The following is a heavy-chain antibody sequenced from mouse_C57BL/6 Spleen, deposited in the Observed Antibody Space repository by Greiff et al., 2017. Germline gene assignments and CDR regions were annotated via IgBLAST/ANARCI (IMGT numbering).Heavy chain of an antibody. CDR1: GYTFTSYG. J-gene: IGHJ4*01. D-gene: IGHD2-4*01. CDR3: ARWEDDYDSYYAMDY. CDR2: IYPRSGNT. V-gene: IGHV1-81*01. Sequence: VQLQESGAELARPGASVKLSCKASGYTFTSYGISWVKQRTGQGLEWIGEIYPRSGNTYYNEKFKGKATLTADKSSSTAYMELRSLTSEDSAVYFCARWEDDYDSYYAMDYWGQGASVTVSS.